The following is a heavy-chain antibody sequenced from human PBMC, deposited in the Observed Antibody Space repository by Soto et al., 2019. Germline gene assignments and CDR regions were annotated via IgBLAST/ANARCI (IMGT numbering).Heavy chain of an antibody. V-gene: IGHV5-51*01. D-gene: IGHD1-1*01. J-gene: IGHJ3*02. CDR1: EYILTNFW. Sequence: ESLKISCKTSEYILTNFWIGWVRQIPGKGLEWMGSIHPSDSETRYSPSFQGQVTISGDKSIFTAYLQWSSLKASDTAIYYCARRVETTSMWAYDIWGQGTMVTVSS. CDR3: ARRVETTSMWAYDI. CDR2: IHPSDSET.